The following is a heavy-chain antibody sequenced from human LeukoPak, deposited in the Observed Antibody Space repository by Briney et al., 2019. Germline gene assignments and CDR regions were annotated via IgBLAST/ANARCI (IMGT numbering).Heavy chain of an antibody. Sequence: PGGSLRLSCAASGFTFSSYSMNWVRQAPGKGLEWVSSISSSSSYIYYADSVKGRFTISRDNAKNSLYLQMNSLRAEDTAVYYCAKDLRGYSGERGDYWGQGTLVTVSS. V-gene: IGHV3-21*01. CDR1: GFTFSSYS. D-gene: IGHD5-12*01. CDR3: AKDLRGYSGERGDY. CDR2: ISSSSSYI. J-gene: IGHJ4*02.